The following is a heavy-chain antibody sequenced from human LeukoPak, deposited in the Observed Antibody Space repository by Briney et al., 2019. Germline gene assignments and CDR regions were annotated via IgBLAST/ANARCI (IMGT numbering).Heavy chain of an antibody. D-gene: IGHD2-2*01. J-gene: IGHJ4*02. CDR2: IYTSGST. CDR1: GGSISSGSYY. V-gene: IGHV4-61*02. CDR3: ARVTEYCSSTSCYYFDY. Sequence: ALETLSLTCTVSGGSISSGSYYWSWIRQPAGKGLEWIGRIYTSGSTNYNPSLKSRVTISVDTSKNQFSLKLSSVTAADTAVYYCARVTEYCSSTSCYYFDYWGQGTLVTVSS.